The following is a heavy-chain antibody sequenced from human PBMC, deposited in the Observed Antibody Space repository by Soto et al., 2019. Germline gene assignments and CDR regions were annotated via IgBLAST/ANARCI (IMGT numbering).Heavy chain of an antibody. D-gene: IGHD6-25*01. CDR3: AKVAAAAATADAFDI. Sequence: EVQLLESGGGLVQPGGSLKLSCAVSGFTFSSYGTSWVRQAPGKGLEWVSGISGSDGSTYYADSVKGRFTISRDNSKNTLYLQMNSRRAEDTAVYYCAKVAAAAATADAFDIWGQGTRVTVSS. CDR2: ISGSDGST. J-gene: IGHJ3*02. CDR1: GFTFSSYG. V-gene: IGHV3-23*01.